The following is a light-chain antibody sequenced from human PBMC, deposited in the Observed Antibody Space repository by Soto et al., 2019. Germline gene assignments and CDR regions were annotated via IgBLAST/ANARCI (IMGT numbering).Light chain of an antibody. CDR2: TAS. J-gene: IGKJ1*01. CDR3: QEYNNYWT. Sequence: DIQMTQSPSTLSASVGDRVTITCRASQSISRFLAWYQQKPGKAPRLLIYTASTLESGVPSRFSASGSGTEFTLTISSLHPDDFATYYCQEYNNYWTFGQGTKVDIK. V-gene: IGKV1-5*01. CDR1: QSISRF.